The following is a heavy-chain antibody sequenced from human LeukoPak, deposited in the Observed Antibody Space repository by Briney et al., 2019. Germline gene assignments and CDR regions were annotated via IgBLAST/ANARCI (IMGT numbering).Heavy chain of an antibody. D-gene: IGHD3-10*01. V-gene: IGHV1-18*01. CDR3: ARDYGGPSWFGGIDY. CDR1: GYXFINYG. CDR2: ISTYNGNT. J-gene: IGHJ4*02. Sequence: GASVKVSCKASGYXFINYGISWVRQAPGQGLEWMGWISTYNGNTKSAQKFQGRVSMTTDTSTSTVYMEMRSLSSDDTAVYYCARDYGGPSWFGGIDYWGQGTLVTVSS.